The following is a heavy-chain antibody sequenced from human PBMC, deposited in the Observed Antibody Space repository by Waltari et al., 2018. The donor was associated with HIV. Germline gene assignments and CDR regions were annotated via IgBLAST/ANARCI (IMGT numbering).Heavy chain of an antibody. J-gene: IGHJ4*02. CDR3: ARDSPYDSSGYPWG. CDR1: GYTFTGYY. V-gene: IGHV1-2*06. CDR2: INPNSGGT. Sequence: QVQLVQSGAEVKKPGASVKVSCQASGYTFTGYYMPWVPQAPGQGLEWMGRINPNSGGTNYAQKFQGRVTMTRDTSISTAYMELSRLRSDDTAVYYCARDSPYDSSGYPWGWGQGTLVTVSS. D-gene: IGHD3-22*01.